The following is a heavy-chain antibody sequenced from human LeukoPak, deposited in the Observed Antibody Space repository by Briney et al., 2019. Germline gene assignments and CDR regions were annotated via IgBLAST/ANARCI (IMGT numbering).Heavy chain of an antibody. CDR3: ASMAAAAMYNWFDP. CDR1: GGSISSGGYY. D-gene: IGHD6-13*01. J-gene: IGHJ5*02. CDR2: IYHSGST. Sequence: SETLSLTCTVSGGSISSGGYYWSWIRQPPGKGLEWIGYIYHSGSTYYNPSLKSRVTISVDRSKNQFSLKLSSVTAADTAVYYCASMAAAAMYNWFDPWGQGTLVTVSS. V-gene: IGHV4-30-2*01.